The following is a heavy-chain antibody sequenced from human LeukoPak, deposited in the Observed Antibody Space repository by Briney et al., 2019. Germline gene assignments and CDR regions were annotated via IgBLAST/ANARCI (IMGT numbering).Heavy chain of an antibody. V-gene: IGHV1-69*04. CDR3: ARESGHGYYYYYGMDV. CDR2: IIPILGIA. J-gene: IGHJ6*02. Sequence: SVKVSCKASGGTFSSYAISWARQAPGQGLEWMGRIIPILGIANYAQKFQGRVTITADKSTSTAYMELSSLRSEDTAVYYCARESGHGYYYYYGMDVWGQGTTVTVSS. CDR1: GGTFSSYA.